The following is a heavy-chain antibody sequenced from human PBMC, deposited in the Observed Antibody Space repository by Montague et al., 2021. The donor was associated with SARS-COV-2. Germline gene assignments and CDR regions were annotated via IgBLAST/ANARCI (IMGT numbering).Heavy chain of an antibody. D-gene: IGHD1-26*01. Sequence: SLRLSCAASGFTFSTYYMQWARQAPGKGLEWVAIMSYDGSSRYHVDSVKGRFTISRDNSRNTLYLQMDSLRSEDTAVYYCARDNMGSIDYWGQGTLVTVSS. CDR1: GFTFSTYY. V-gene: IGHV3-30*04. CDR2: MSYDGSSR. J-gene: IGHJ4*02. CDR3: ARDNMGSIDY.